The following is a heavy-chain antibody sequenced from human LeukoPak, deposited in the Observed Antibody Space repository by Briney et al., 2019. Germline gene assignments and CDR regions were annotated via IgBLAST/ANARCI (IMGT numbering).Heavy chain of an antibody. CDR2: ISTTGNTI. D-gene: IGHD1-26*01. CDR1: GFTFSSYE. J-gene: IGHJ4*02. CDR3: ARSGSYDY. Sequence: PGGSLRLSCVVSGFTFSSYEMNWVRQAPGKGLEWVSYISTTGNTIFYADSVKGRFSISRDNAKNSLYLQMNSLRVEDTALYYCARSGSYDYWGQGTLVTVSS. V-gene: IGHV3-48*03.